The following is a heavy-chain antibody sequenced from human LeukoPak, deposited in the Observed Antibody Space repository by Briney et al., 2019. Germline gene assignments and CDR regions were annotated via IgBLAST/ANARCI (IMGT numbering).Heavy chain of an antibody. CDR3: ARDGAAAGKNWFDP. V-gene: IGHV3-48*04. J-gene: IGHJ5*02. CDR1: GFTFSSYS. D-gene: IGHD6-13*01. CDR2: ISSSSSTI. Sequence: GGSRRLSCAASGFTFSSYSMNWVRQAPGKGLEWVSYISSSSSTIYYANSVKGRFTISRNNAKNSLYLQMNSLRAEDTAVYYCARDGAAAGKNWFDPWGQGTLVTVSS.